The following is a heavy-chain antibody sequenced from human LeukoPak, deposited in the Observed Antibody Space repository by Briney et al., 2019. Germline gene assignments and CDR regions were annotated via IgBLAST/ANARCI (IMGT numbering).Heavy chain of an antibody. J-gene: IGHJ4*02. CDR1: GFTFSSYA. Sequence: GGSLTLSCAGSGFTFSSYAMSWVRQAPGQGLDWVSVISDSGDYTSYADSVRGRFTISRDNSRNTLYLQMISLRPEDTAVYYCAKDTSIGKYCTNGVCSPSDYWGQGTLVTVSS. D-gene: IGHD2-8*01. CDR2: ISDSGDYT. V-gene: IGHV3-23*01. CDR3: AKDTSIGKYCTNGVCSPSDY.